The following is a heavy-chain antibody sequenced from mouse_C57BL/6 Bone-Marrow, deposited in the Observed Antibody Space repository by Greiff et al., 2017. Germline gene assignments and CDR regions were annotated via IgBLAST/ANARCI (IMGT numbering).Heavy chain of an antibody. V-gene: IGHV1-64*01. CDR1: GYTFTSYW. CDR3: ARCPYDYDWYFDV. Sequence: QVQLQQPGAELVKPGASVKLSCKASGYTFTSYWMHWVKQRPGQGLEWIGMIHPNSGSTNYNEKFKSKATLTVDKSSSTAYMQLSSLTSEDSAVYYCARCPYDYDWYFDVWGTGTTVTVSS. J-gene: IGHJ1*03. CDR2: IHPNSGST. D-gene: IGHD2-4*01.